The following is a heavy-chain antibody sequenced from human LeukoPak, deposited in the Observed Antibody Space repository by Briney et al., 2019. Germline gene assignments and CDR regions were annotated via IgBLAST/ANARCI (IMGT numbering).Heavy chain of an antibody. CDR1: GLTFDVYA. J-gene: IGHJ4*02. Sequence: GGSLRLSCAASGLTFDVYAMHWVRQAPGRGVEWVSLISGEGDSTYYADSVKGRFPIYRDNSKNSLYLQMNSLRTEDTALFYCAKDKYSYGYNFDYWGQGTLVTVSS. V-gene: IGHV3-43*02. CDR3: AKDKYSYGYNFDY. CDR2: ISGEGDST. D-gene: IGHD5-18*01.